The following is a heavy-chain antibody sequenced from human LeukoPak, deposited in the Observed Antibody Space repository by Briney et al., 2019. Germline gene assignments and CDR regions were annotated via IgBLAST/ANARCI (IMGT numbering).Heavy chain of an antibody. D-gene: IGHD6-19*01. J-gene: IGHJ4*02. V-gene: IGHV3-53*01. Sequence: GGSLRLSCAASGFTVSSNYMSWVRQATRKGLEWVSVIYSGGSTYYADSVKGRFTISRDNSKNTLYLQMNSLRAEDTAVYYCAREGYSSGWYRLWGQGTLVTVSS. CDR3: AREGYSSGWYRL. CDR1: GFTVSSNY. CDR2: IYSGGST.